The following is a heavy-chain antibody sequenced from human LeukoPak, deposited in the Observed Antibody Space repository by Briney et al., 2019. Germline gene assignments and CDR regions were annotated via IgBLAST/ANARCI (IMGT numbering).Heavy chain of an antibody. D-gene: IGHD2-2*01. CDR1: GGSFSGYY. V-gene: IGHV4-34*01. CDR3: ATALGYCSSTSCPPYYYYYGMDV. Sequence: SETLSLTCAVYGGSFSGYYWSWIRQPPGKGLEWIGEINHSGSTNYNPSLKSRVTISVDTSKNQFSLKLSSVTAADTAVYYCATALGYCSSTSCPPYYYYYGMDVRGQGTTVTVSS. CDR2: INHSGST. J-gene: IGHJ6*02.